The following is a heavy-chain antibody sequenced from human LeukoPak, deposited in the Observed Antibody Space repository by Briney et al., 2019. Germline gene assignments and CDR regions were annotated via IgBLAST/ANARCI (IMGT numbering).Heavy chain of an antibody. D-gene: IGHD1-26*01. CDR2: IRSKANNYAT. CDR3: SRLIVGATTLDY. J-gene: IGHJ4*02. V-gene: IGHV3-73*01. Sequence: GGSLRLSCAASGFTFSGSSMHWVRQASGKGLEWVGRIRSKANNYATAYAASVKGRFTISRDDSKNTAYLQMNSLKTEDTAVYYCSRLIVGATTLDYWGQGTLVTVSS. CDR1: GFTFSGSS.